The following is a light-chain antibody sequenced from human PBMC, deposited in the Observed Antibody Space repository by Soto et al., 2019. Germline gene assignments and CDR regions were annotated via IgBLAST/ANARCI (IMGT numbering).Light chain of an antibody. CDR1: QSVSRNY. CDR3: QQYFSSPLT. V-gene: IGKV3-20*01. J-gene: IGKJ4*01. Sequence: EIVLTQSPGTLSLSPGERATLSCSASQSVSRNYLAWYQQTPGQAPRLLIYGASSRATGVPDRFSGTGSGTDFTLTISRLEPEDFALYYCQQYFSSPLTFGGGTKVDI. CDR2: GAS.